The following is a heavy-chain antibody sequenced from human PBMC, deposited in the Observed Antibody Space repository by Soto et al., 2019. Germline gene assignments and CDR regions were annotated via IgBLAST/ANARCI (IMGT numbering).Heavy chain of an antibody. J-gene: IGHJ4*01. V-gene: IGHV1-8*01. CDR3: ARNLWGTGDFDS. CDR1: GYTFTNYD. D-gene: IGHD7-27*01. Sequence: QVQLVQSGAEVKKPGASVKVSCKASGYTFTNYDINWMRQATGQGLEWLGWMSPNSGNTGYAQKFQGRVTMTRDTSTSTAYMELSSLTYEDTAVYFCARNLWGTGDFDSWGHGTLVTVST. CDR2: MSPNSGNT.